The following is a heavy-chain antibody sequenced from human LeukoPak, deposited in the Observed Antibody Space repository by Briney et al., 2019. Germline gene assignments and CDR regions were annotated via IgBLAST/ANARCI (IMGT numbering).Heavy chain of an antibody. Sequence: PGGSLRLSCAGSGFALKSYSLTWVRQAPGKGLEWVSSISSTSAYIHYADSVKGRFTISRDNVDNVLYLEMNSLGAEDTATYYCARVAVSGPTGWFDSWGQGTLVIVSS. J-gene: IGHJ5*01. CDR2: ISSTSAYI. D-gene: IGHD2-8*02. CDR3: ARVAVSGPTGWFDS. CDR1: GFALKSYS. V-gene: IGHV3-21*01.